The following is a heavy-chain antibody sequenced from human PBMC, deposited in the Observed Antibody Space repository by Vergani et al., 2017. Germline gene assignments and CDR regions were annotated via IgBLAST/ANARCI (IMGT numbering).Heavy chain of an antibody. CDR3: TTDNQQSSLGHCSVTNCYGGVFDI. CDR2: SRNKARSYTT. Sequence: EVQLVESGGGFVQPGGSLRLSCAASGFTLSDHVMDWVRQGPGKGLEWVGRSRNKARSYTTEYSASVKGRFTISRDDSKNTLYLQMNSLKTEDTAVYYCTTDNQQSSLGHCSVTNCYGGVFDIWGQGTVVTVSS. CDR1: GFTLSDHV. J-gene: IGHJ3*02. D-gene: IGHD2-15*01. V-gene: IGHV3-72*01.